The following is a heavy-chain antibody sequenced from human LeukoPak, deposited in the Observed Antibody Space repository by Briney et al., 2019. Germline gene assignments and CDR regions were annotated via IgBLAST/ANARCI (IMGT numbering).Heavy chain of an antibody. CDR3: AKASYSSSWYDFDY. Sequence: PGGSLRLSCAASGFTFSSYAMNSVRQAPGKGLEWVSAISGSGGSTYYADSVKGRFTISRDNSKNTLYLQMNSLRAEDTAVYYCAKASYSSSWYDFDYWGQGTLVTVSS. D-gene: IGHD6-13*01. J-gene: IGHJ4*02. CDR1: GFTFSSYA. V-gene: IGHV3-23*01. CDR2: ISGSGGST.